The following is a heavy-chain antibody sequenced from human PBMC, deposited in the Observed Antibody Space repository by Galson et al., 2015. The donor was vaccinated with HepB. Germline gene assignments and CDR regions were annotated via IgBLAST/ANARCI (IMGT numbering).Heavy chain of an antibody. CDR3: ANGDDLYSSNWLSY. CDR2: ISFDGNNK. J-gene: IGHJ4*02. V-gene: IGHV3-30*18. CDR1: GFNFNNYG. Sequence: SLRLSCAASGFNFNNYGMFWVRQAPGKGPEWLAVISFDGNNKYYADSVKGRFTISRDNSKNTLYLQMNSLRAEDTAVYHCANGDDLYSSNWLSYWGQGTLVTVSS. D-gene: IGHD6-13*01.